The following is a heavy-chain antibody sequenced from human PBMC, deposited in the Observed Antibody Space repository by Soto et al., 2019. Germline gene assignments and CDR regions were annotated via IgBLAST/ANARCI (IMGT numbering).Heavy chain of an antibody. CDR1: GFSLNTSGVG. CDR2: IYWNDDK. V-gene: IGHV2-5*01. J-gene: IGHJ5*02. Sequence: SGPTLGNPTQTLTLTCTFSGFSLNTSGVGVGWIRQPPGKALEWRALIYWNDDKRYSPSLKSRRTSTKDTSKNQVVLTTTNMDPVDPSTYSCAHSPVTASPPSWFEPWGQGPLVTVSS. CDR3: AHSPVTASPPSWFEP. D-gene: IGHD2-2*01.